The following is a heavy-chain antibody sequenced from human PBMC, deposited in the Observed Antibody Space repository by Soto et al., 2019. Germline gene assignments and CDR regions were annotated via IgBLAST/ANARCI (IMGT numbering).Heavy chain of an antibody. CDR2: IYPGDSDT. J-gene: IGHJ3*02. V-gene: IGHV5-51*01. CDR1: GYSFTSYW. D-gene: IGHD2-2*01. CDR3: ARHRNQYCSSTSCPLSALVNDAFDI. Sequence: PGESLKISCKGSGYSFTSYWIGWVRQMPGKGLEWMGIIYPGDSDTRYSPSFQGQVTISADKSISTAYLQWSSLKASDTAMYYCARHRNQYCSSTSCPLSALVNDAFDIWGQGTMVTVSS.